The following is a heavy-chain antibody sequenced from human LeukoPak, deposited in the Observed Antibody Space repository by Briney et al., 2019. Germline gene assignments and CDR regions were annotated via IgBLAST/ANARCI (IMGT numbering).Heavy chain of an antibody. CDR1: GFTFSSYS. D-gene: IGHD2-8*01. CDR3: AREETVMGEAFGI. Sequence: GGSLRLSCAASGFTFSSYSMNWARQAPGKGLEWVSSMSSSSSYIYYADSVEGRFTISRYNAKNSLYLQMNSRRAEDTAVYYCAREETVMGEAFGIWGQGTMVTVSS. J-gene: IGHJ3*02. V-gene: IGHV3-21*01. CDR2: MSSSSSYI.